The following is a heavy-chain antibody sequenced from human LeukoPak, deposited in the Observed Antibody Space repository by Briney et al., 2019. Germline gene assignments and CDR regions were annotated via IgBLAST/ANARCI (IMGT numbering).Heavy chain of an antibody. Sequence: PSETLSLTCTVSGGSISSYYWSWIRQPPGKGLEWIGYIYYSGSTNYNPSLKSRVTISVDTSKNQFSLKLSSVTAADTAVYYCAKIAAAGRQYFDLWGRGTPVTVSS. CDR3: AKIAAAGRQYFDL. V-gene: IGHV4-59*01. CDR2: IYYSGST. J-gene: IGHJ2*01. CDR1: GGSISSYY. D-gene: IGHD6-13*01.